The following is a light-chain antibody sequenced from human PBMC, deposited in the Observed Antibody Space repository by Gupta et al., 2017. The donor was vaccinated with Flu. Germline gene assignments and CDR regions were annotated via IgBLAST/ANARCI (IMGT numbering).Light chain of an antibody. CDR1: QSVSSSY. CDR2: GAS. CDR3: QQYGSSPPMYS. Sequence: DIVLTQSPGTLSLSPGERATLSCRASQSVSSSYLAWYQQKTGQAPRLLIYGASSRATGIPDRFSGSGSGTDFTLTISRLEPEDFAVYYCQQYGSSPPMYSFGQGTKLEIK. V-gene: IGKV3-20*01. J-gene: IGKJ2*03.